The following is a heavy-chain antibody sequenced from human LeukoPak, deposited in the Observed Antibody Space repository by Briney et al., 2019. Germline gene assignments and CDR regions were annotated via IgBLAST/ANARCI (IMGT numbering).Heavy chain of an antibody. CDR1: GFTFSNAW. CDR2: IKSKTDGGTT. V-gene: IGHV3-15*01. D-gene: IGHD5-12*01. J-gene: IGHJ4*02. CDR3: TTDSDSGYDWGALGY. Sequence: GGSLRLSCAASGFTFSNAWMSWVRQAPGKGLEWVGRIKSKTDGGTTDYAAPVKGRFTISRDDSKNTLYLQMNSLKTEDTAVYYCTTDSDSGYDWGALGYWGQGTLVTVSS.